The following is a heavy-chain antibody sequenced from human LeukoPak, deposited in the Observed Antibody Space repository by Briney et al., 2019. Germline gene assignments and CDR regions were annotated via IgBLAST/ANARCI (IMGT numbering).Heavy chain of an antibody. CDR2: IIPIFGTA. CDR1: GGTFSSYA. Sequence: SVKVSCKASGGTFSSYAISWVRQAPGQGLEWMGGIIPIFGTANYAQKFQGRVTITADKYTSTAYMELSSLRSEDTAVYYCARGHSYYGSGSPDDWGQGTLVTVSS. V-gene: IGHV1-69*06. D-gene: IGHD3-10*01. CDR3: ARGHSYYGSGSPDD. J-gene: IGHJ4*02.